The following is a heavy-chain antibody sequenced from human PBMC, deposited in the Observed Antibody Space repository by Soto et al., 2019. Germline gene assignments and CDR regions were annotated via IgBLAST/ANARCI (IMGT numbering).Heavy chain of an antibody. D-gene: IGHD3-10*01. CDR3: ARDPITMVRGVYYYYGMAV. V-gene: IGHV4-59*01. Sequence: SETLSLTCTVSGGSISSYYWSWIRQPPGKGLEWIGYIYYSGSTNYNPSLKSRVTISVDTSKTQFSLKLSSVTAADTAVYYCARDPITMVRGVYYYYGMAVWGQGTTVTVSS. CDR2: IYYSGST. CDR1: GGSISSYY. J-gene: IGHJ6*02.